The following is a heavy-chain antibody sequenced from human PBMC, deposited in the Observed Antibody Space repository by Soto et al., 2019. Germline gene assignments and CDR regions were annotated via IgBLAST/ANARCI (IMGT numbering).Heavy chain of an antibody. CDR3: ARGAFCGGAPGCRDMDV. CDR2: ISAYNGNT. V-gene: IGHV1-18*01. Sequence: GASVKVSCKSSGYTFISHSITWVRQAPGQGLEWMGRISAYNGNTNYAQKLQGRVTMTTDASTNTAYMELRNLRSDDTAVYYCARGAFCGGAPGCRDMDVWGQGTKVTVS. D-gene: IGHD2-21*01. J-gene: IGHJ6*02. CDR1: GYTFISHS.